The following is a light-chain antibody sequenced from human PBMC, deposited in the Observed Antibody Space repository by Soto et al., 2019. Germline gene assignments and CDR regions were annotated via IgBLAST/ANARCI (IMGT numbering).Light chain of an antibody. Sequence: EIAMTQSPAMLSVSPGERATLSCRASQNVNNRLAWYQQKADQPPRLLIYGASTRATGIPARFSGSGSGTEFTLTISSLQAEDFAVYYCQHFNSWPLLFGQGTKV. V-gene: IGKV3-15*01. CDR1: QNVNNR. CDR3: QHFNSWPLL. J-gene: IGKJ1*01. CDR2: GAS.